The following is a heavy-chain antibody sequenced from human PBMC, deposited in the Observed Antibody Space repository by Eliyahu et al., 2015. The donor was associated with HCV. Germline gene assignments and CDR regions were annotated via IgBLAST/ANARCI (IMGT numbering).Heavy chain of an antibody. CDR1: GFTFSRXG. CDR3: AKGNCSRTSCFDD. D-gene: IGHD2-2*01. J-gene: IGHJ5*02. CDR2: ISNDGSTK. V-gene: IGHV3-30*18. Sequence: QVQLVESGGGVVQPGRSLRLSCAASGFTFSRXGMHWVRQAPGKGLEWVAVISNDGSTKYYRDSVKGRFTISRDSSKNILYLQMNSLRVEDMAVYYCAKGNCSRTSCFDDWGQGTLVTVSS.